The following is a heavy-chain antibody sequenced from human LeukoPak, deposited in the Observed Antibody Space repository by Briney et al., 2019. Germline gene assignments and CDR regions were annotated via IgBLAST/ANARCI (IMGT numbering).Heavy chain of an antibody. CDR3: AREADYYDSSGYYPLDY. CDR1: GFTFSSYG. V-gene: IGHV3-33*01. D-gene: IGHD3-22*01. J-gene: IGHJ4*02. Sequence: GGSLRLSCAASGFTFSSYGMHWVRQAPGKGLEWVAVIWYDGSNKYCADSVKGRFTISRDNSKNTLYLQMNSLRAEDTAVYYCAREADYYDSSGYYPLDYWGQGTLVTVSS. CDR2: IWYDGSNK.